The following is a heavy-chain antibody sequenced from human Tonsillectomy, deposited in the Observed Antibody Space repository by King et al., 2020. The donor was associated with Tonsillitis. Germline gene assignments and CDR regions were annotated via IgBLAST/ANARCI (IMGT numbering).Heavy chain of an antibody. CDR3: ARDYYGSGSYLVSLDY. CDR2: ISYDGSNK. Sequence: VQLVESGGGVVQPGRSLRLSCAASGFTFSSYAMHWVRQAPGKGLEWMAVISYDGSNKYYGDSVKGRFTISRDNSKNTLYLQMNSLRAEDTAVYYCARDYYGSGSYLVSLDYWGQGTLVTVSS. D-gene: IGHD3-10*01. J-gene: IGHJ4*02. V-gene: IGHV3-30-3*01. CDR1: GFTFSSYA.